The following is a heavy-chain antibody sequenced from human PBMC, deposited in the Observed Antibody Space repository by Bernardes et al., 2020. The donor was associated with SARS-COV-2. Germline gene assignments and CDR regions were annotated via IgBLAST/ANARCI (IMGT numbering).Heavy chain of an antibody. CDR2: IYYSGST. CDR1: GGSISSYY. Sequence: SETLSLTCTVSGGSISSYYWSWIRQPPGKGLEWIGYIYYSGSTNYNPSLKSRVTISVDTSKNQFSLKLSSVTAADTAVYYCARLGGSGWYGGWFDPWGQGTLVTVSS. J-gene: IGHJ5*02. D-gene: IGHD6-19*01. V-gene: IGHV4-59*01. CDR3: ARLGGSGWYGGWFDP.